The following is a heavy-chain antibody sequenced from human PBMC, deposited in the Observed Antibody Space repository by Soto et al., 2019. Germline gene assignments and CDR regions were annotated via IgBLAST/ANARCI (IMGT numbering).Heavy chain of an antibody. CDR1: GYTFTSYG. Sequence: ASVKVSCKASGYTFTSYGISWVRQAPGQGLEWMGWISAYNGNTNYAQKLQGRVTMTTDTSTSTAYMELRSLRSDDTAVYYCARVNMIVVVITENGMDVWGQGTTVTVS. D-gene: IGHD3-22*01. CDR3: ARVNMIVVVITENGMDV. V-gene: IGHV1-18*01. CDR2: ISAYNGNT. J-gene: IGHJ6*02.